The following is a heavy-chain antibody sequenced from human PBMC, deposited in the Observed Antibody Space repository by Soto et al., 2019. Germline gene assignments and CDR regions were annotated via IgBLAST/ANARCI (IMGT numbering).Heavy chain of an antibody. CDR2: ISYDGSNK. CDR1: GFTFSSYG. J-gene: IGHJ6*02. CDR3: SQLRDDYYYYYGMDV. D-gene: IGHD2-2*01. Sequence: QVQLVESGGGVVQPGRSLRLSCAASGFTFSSYGMHWVRQAPGKGLEWVAVISYDGSNKYYADSVKGRFTISRDNSKNTLYLHMNSLRSEDTAVYYCSQLRDDYYYYYGMDVWGQGTTVTVSS. V-gene: IGHV3-30*03.